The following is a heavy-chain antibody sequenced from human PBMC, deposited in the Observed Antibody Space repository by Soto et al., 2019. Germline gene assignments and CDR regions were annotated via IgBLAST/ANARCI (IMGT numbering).Heavy chain of an antibody. D-gene: IGHD3-10*01. CDR3: ATDSAWRGPFDP. Sequence: PSETLSLTCTISGGSFGTNYWSWIRQAPGKGLEWIGYTYHTGSTKYNPSLKRRATISVDTSKNQFSLTLNSAAAADTAVYYCATDSAWRGPFDPWGQGILVTSPQ. CDR1: GGSFGTNY. V-gene: IGHV4-59*13. J-gene: IGHJ5*02. CDR2: TYHTGST.